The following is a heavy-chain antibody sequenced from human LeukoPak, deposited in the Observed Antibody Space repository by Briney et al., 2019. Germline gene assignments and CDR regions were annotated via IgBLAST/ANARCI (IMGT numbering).Heavy chain of an antibody. CDR2: INPNTGVT. CDR3: ASYPRYSSSPPFDY. CDR1: GYTFTGQY. D-gene: IGHD6-6*01. J-gene: IGHJ4*02. Sequence: ASVKVSCKASGYTFTGQYMHWVRQAPGQGLAWMGWINPNTGVTNYAQRLQGRVTMTRDTTISTAYMELSRLTSDDTAVYFCASYPRYSSSPPFDYWGQGTLVTVSS. V-gene: IGHV1-2*02.